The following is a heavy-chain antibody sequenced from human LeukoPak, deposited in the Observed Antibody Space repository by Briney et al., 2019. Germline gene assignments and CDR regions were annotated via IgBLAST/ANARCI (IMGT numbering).Heavy chain of an antibody. CDR3: ATERVRGVTPPAAFDI. CDR2: FDPEDGET. Sequence: GASVKVSCKVSGYTLTELSMHWVRQAPGRGLEWMGGFDPEDGETIYAQKFQGRVTMTEDTSTDTAYMELSSLRSEDTAVYYCATERVRGVTPPAAFDIWGQGTMVTVSS. V-gene: IGHV1-24*01. J-gene: IGHJ3*02. D-gene: IGHD3-10*01. CDR1: GYTLTELS.